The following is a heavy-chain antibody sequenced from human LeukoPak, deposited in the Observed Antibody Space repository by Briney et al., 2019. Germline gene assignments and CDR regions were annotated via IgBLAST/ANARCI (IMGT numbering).Heavy chain of an antibody. CDR2: INTDGSST. V-gene: IGHV3-74*01. CDR3: ARVGGVSDAFDI. D-gene: IGHD2-8*02. Sequence: GGSLRLSCAASGFTFSSYAMSWVRQAPGKGLEWVSRINTDGSSTSYADSVKGRFTISRDNAKNTLYLQMNSLRAEDTAVYYCARVGGVSDAFDIWGQGTMVTVSS. CDR1: GFTFSSYA. J-gene: IGHJ3*02.